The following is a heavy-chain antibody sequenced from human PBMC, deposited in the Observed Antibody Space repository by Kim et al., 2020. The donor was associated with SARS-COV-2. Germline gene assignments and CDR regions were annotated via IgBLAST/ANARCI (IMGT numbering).Heavy chain of an antibody. CDR3: ARGLYSSPGLGY. V-gene: IGHV4-59*09. D-gene: IGHD6-13*01. Sequence: NYNPSHRSRVTISVDTSKNQFSLKLSSVTAADTAVYYCARGLYSSPGLGYWGQGTLVTVSS. J-gene: IGHJ4*02.